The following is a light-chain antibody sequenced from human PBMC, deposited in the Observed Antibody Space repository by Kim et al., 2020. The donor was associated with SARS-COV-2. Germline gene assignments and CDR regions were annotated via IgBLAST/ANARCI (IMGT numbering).Light chain of an antibody. Sequence: QSALTQPPSASGSPGQSVTISCTGTSSDVGGYNYVSWYQQHPGKAPKPMIYEVSKRPSGVPDRFSGSKSGNTASLTVSGLQAEDEADYYCSSYAGSNNFRYVFGTGTKVTVL. CDR3: SSYAGSNNFRYV. CDR2: EVS. J-gene: IGLJ1*01. CDR1: SSDVGGYNY. V-gene: IGLV2-8*01.